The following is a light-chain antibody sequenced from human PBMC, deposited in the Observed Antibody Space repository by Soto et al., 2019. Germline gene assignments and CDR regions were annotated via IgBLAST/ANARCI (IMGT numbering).Light chain of an antibody. CDR1: QSISNH. CDR2: IAF. V-gene: IGKV1-39*01. J-gene: IGKJ4*01. CDR3: QQSYSAPLT. Sequence: DIQVTQSPSSLSASVGDRVTITCRASQSISNHINWCQQRPGKAPKLLFYIAFNLQGGVSSRFSGSGSETDFTLTINSLQSEDLAAYYCQQSYSAPLTFGGGTKVEIK.